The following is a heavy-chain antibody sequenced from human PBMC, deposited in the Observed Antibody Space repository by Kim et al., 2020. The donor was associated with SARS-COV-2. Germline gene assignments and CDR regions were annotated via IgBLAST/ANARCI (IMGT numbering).Heavy chain of an antibody. Sequence: GGSLRLSCAASGFTFSSYAMHWVRQAPGNGLEWVAVISYDGSNKYYADSVKGRFTISRDNSKNTLYLQMNSLRAEDTAVYYCARDLIAMVLYRYYGMDVWGQGTTVTVSS. CDR3: ARDLIAMVLYRYYGMDV. J-gene: IGHJ6*02. V-gene: IGHV3-30-3*01. CDR1: GFTFSSYA. D-gene: IGHD5-18*01. CDR2: ISYDGSNK.